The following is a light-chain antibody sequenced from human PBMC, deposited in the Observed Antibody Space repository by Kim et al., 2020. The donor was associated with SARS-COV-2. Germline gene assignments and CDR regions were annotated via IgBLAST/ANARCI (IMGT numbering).Light chain of an antibody. V-gene: IGLV2-14*03. CDR1: SSDVGGYNY. J-gene: IGLJ2*01. Sequence: QSALTQPASVSGSPGQSITISCTGTSSDVGGYNYVSWYQQHPGKAPKLVIYDVIHRPSGISNRFSGSKSGNTASLTISGLQAEDEADYYCSSYTIIATRSFGGGTKVTFL. CDR3: SSYTIIATRS. CDR2: DVI.